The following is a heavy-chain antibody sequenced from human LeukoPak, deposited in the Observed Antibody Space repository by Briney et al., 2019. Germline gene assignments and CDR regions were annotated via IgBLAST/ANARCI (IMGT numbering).Heavy chain of an antibody. J-gene: IGHJ3*02. D-gene: IGHD3-10*01. CDR2: ISNEGTTT. V-gene: IGHV3-74*01. CDR3: AMGCFGADS. CDR1: GFTFSGRL. Sequence: GGALRQGCAAPGFTFSGRLVHTVRQAPGKGLVWVSGISNEGTTTKYADSVKGRFTISRDNDKNTLYLQMKSLRAEDTAVYYCAMGCFGADSWDHGTMVTVSS.